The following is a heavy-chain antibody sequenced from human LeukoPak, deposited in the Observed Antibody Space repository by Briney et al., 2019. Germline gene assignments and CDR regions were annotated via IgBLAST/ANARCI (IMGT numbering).Heavy chain of an antibody. J-gene: IGHJ4*02. Sequence: ASVKVSCKASGYTFTGYYMHWVRQAPGQGLEWMGWINPNSGGTNYAQKFQGRVTMTRDTSISTAYMVLSRLRSDDTAVYYCARCSSGVSPFDYWGQGTLVTVSS. CDR2: INPNSGGT. V-gene: IGHV1-2*02. D-gene: IGHD2-2*01. CDR1: GYTFTGYY. CDR3: ARCSSGVSPFDY.